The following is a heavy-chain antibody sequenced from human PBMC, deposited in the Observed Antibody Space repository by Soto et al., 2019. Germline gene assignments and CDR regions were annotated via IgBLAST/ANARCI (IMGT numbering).Heavy chain of an antibody. Sequence: EIQLLESGGGLVQPGGSLRLSCAASGLTFSSYAMSWVRQAPGKGLEWVSAISGSGGSTYYADSVKGRFTISRDNSKNTLYLQMNSLRAEDTAVYYCAKDRVITFGGVIVHWETIDYWGQGTLVTVSS. CDR1: GLTFSSYA. CDR3: AKDRVITFGGVIVHWETIDY. D-gene: IGHD3-16*02. V-gene: IGHV3-23*01. J-gene: IGHJ4*02. CDR2: ISGSGGST.